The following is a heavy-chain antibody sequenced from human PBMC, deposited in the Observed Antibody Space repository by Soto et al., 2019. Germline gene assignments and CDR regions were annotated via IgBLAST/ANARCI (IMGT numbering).Heavy chain of an antibody. CDR3: AKDMFTRDIVVVVAATFDY. Sequence: GGSLRLSCAASGFTFDDYAMHWVRQAPGKGLEWVSGISWNSGSIGYADSVKGRFTISRDNAKNSLYLQMNSLRAEDTALYYCAKDMFTRDIVVVVAATFDYWGQGTLVTVSS. V-gene: IGHV3-9*01. D-gene: IGHD2-15*01. CDR2: ISWNSGSI. CDR1: GFTFDDYA. J-gene: IGHJ4*02.